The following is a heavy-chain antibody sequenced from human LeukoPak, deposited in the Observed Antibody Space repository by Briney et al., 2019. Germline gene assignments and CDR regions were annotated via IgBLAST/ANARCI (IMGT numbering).Heavy chain of an antibody. J-gene: IGHJ4*02. CDR2: ISGSGGST. D-gene: IGHD3-22*01. CDR3: EKDQWLYYYDSSGYYFDY. V-gene: IGHV3-23*01. Sequence: VQPGGSLRLSCAASGFTFSSYAMSWVRQAPGKGLEWVSAISGSGGSTYYADSVRGRFTISRDNSKNTLYLQMNSLRAEDTAVYYCEKDQWLYYYDSSGYYFDYWGQGTLVTVSS. CDR1: GFTFSSYA.